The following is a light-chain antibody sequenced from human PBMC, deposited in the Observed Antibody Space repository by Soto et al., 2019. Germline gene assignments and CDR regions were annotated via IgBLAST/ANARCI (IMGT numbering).Light chain of an antibody. CDR2: DAS. V-gene: IGKV3-11*01. CDR3: QQRSNWPT. CDR1: QSVSSY. J-gene: IGKJ3*01. Sequence: EIVLTQSPATLSLSPGERATLSCRASQSVSSYSAWYQQKPGQAPRLLLYDASNRATGIPARFSGSGSGTYFTLTISSLEPEDFAVYYCQQRSNWPTFGPGTKVDIK.